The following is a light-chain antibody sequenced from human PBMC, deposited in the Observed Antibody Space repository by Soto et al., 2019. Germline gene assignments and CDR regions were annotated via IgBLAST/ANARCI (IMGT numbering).Light chain of an antibody. V-gene: IGKV1-5*03. CDR2: KAS. CDR1: QSMGAS. CDR3: QHDDSYSYD. Sequence: DIQMTQSPSTLTAYVGDRVLITCRASQSMGASLAWYQQKLGKAPKVLIYKASILESGVPSSFSGSGSGTEFTLTINSLQPDDFATYFCQHDDSYSYDFGKGTKLENK. J-gene: IGKJ2*01.